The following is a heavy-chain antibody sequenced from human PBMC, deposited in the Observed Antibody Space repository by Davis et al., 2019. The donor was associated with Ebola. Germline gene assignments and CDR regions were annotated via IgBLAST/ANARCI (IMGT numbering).Heavy chain of an antibody. V-gene: IGHV4-61*01. CDR1: GGSISSSSYY. CDR2: IYYSGST. J-gene: IGHJ5*02. CDR3: ARTSYDFWSGYYTGNWFDP. Sequence: GSLRLSCTVSGGSISSSSYYWSWIRQPPGKGLEWIGYIYYSGSTNYNPSLKSRVTISVDTSKNQFSLKLSSVTAADTAVYYCARTSYDFWSGYYTGNWFDPWGQGTLVTVSS. D-gene: IGHD3-3*01.